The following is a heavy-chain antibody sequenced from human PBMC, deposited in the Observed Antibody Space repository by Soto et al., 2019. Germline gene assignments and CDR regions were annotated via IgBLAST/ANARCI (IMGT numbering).Heavy chain of an antibody. Sequence: GGSLRLSCAASGFTFSSYGMHWVSQAPGKGLEWVAVISYDGSNKYYADSVKGRFTISRDNSKNTLYLQMNSLRAEDTAVYYCAKDDGEWVYYYYMDVWGKGTTVTVSS. CDR3: AKDDGEWVYYYYMDV. CDR1: GFTFSSYG. D-gene: IGHD4-17*01. V-gene: IGHV3-30*18. J-gene: IGHJ6*03. CDR2: ISYDGSNK.